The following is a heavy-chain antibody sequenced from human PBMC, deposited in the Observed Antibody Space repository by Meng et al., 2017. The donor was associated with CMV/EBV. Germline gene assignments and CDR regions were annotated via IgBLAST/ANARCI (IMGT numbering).Heavy chain of an antibody. CDR2: INPSGGST. D-gene: IGHD3-22*01. V-gene: IGHV1-46*01. Sequence: QVQLVQSGAEVKKPGASVKVSCKTSGYTLTSYYMHWVRQAPGQGLEWMGIINPSGGSTSYAQKFQGRVTMTRDTSTSTVYMELSSLRSEDTAVYYCARDLSPYYYDSSGYYPEGAFDYWGQGTLVTVSS. CDR1: GYTLTSYY. CDR3: ARDLSPYYYDSSGYYPEGAFDY. J-gene: IGHJ4*02.